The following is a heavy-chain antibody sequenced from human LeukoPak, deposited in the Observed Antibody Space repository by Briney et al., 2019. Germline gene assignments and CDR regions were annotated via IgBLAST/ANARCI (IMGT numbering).Heavy chain of an antibody. CDR2: ISSSSSYI. D-gene: IGHD3-10*01. CDR3: ARWGITSYGMDV. V-gene: IGHV3-21*01. CDR1: GFTFSGYS. Sequence: GGSLRLSCAASGFTFSGYSMNWVRQAPGKGLEWVSSISSSSSYIYYADSVKGRFTISRDNAKNSLYLQMNSLRAEDTAVYYCARWGITSYGMDVWGQGTTVTVSS. J-gene: IGHJ6*02.